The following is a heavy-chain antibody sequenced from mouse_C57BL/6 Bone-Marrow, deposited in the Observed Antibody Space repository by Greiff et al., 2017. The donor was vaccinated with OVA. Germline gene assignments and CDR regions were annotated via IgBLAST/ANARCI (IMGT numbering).Heavy chain of an antibody. Sequence: VQLQQPGAELVRPGTSVKLSCKASGYTFTSYWMHWVKQRPGQGLEWIGVIDPSDSYTNYNQKFKGKATLTVDTSSSTAYMQLSSLTSEDSAVYYCAREELSLFDYWGQGTTLTVSS. CDR1: GYTFTSYW. J-gene: IGHJ2*01. CDR3: AREELSLFDY. CDR2: IDPSDSYT. D-gene: IGHD1-1*01. V-gene: IGHV1-59*01.